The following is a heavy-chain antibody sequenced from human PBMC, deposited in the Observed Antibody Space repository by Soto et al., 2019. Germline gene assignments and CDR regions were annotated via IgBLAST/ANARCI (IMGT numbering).Heavy chain of an antibody. J-gene: IGHJ4*02. CDR1: GGSISSYY. CDR2: INHSGST. V-gene: IGHV4-34*01. Sequence: SETRPLTCTVSGGSISSYYWTWIRQPPGTGLEWIGEINHSGSTNYNPSLKSRVTISVDTSKNQFSLKLTSVTAADTAVYYCARDKITGLFVYWGQGTLVTVSS. CDR3: ARDKITGLFVY. D-gene: IGHD2-8*02.